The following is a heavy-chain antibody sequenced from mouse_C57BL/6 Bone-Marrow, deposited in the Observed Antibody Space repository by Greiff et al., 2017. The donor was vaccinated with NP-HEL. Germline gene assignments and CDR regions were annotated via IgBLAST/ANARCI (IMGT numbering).Heavy chain of an antibody. V-gene: IGHV1-18*01. J-gene: IGHJ2*01. CDR1: GYTFTDYN. CDR2: INPNNGGT. Sequence: VQLKQSGPELVKPGASVKIPCKASGYTFTDYNMDWVKQSHGKSLEWIGDINPNNGGTIYNQKFKGKATLTVDKSSSTAYMELRSLTSEDTAVYYCARSLYYGYGVDYWGQGTTLTVSS. CDR3: ARSLYYGYGVDY. D-gene: IGHD2-2*01.